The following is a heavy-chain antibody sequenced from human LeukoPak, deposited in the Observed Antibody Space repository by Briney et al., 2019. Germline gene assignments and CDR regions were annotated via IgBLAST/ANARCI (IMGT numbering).Heavy chain of an antibody. CDR1: GFTFTSDS. CDR3: AKFDGMTALTSFDY. D-gene: IGHD2-21*02. V-gene: IGHV3-23*01. CDR2: ISGSGYST. Sequence: HTAGSLRLSCAVSGFTFTSDSMGWDRQAPGKGLEWVSAISGSGYSTYYADSVKGRFTISRDNSKNTSFLQMNSLRAEDTAVYFCAKFDGMTALTSFDYWGQGTLVTVSS. J-gene: IGHJ4*02.